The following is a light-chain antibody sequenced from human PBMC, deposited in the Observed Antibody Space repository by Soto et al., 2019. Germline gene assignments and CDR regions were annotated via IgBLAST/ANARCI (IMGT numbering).Light chain of an antibody. V-gene: IGLV1-51*01. J-gene: IGLJ2*01. Sequence: QSALTQPASVSGSLGQSITISCTGTSVDVGGYNYVSWYQQLPGTAPKLLIYDNDKRPSGIPDRFSGSKSGTSATLGITGLQTGDEADYHCATWDDSLSSVIFGGGTKVTVL. CDR2: DND. CDR1: SVDVGGYNY. CDR3: ATWDDSLSSVI.